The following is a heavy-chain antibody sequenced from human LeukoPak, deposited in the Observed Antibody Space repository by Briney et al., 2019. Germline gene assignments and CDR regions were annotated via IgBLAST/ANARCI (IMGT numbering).Heavy chain of an antibody. Sequence: PGWSLRLSCAASGFSLSNYWMHWVRQAPGKGLMWVSQISPDGSQTFYADSVKGRFTISRDNAKNTLFLQMDSLRAEDTALYYCVRSLRSADFWGQGTLVTVSS. V-gene: IGHV3-74*01. CDR2: ISPDGSQT. J-gene: IGHJ4*02. CDR3: VRSLRSADF. CDR1: GFSLSNYW.